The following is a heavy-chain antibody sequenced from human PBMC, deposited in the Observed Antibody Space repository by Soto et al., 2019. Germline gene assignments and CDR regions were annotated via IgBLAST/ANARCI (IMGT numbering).Heavy chain of an antibody. CDR3: ARGCRPRTYTIFGVVIICNWFEP. Sequence: PSETLSLTCALYGGPFSGYYWSWIRQPPGKALDWIGEINHSGSTNYNPSLKSRVTISVDTSKNQFSLKLSSVTAAYASVYYCARGCRPRTYTIFGVVIICNWFEPWGQGTLVTVCS. V-gene: IGHV4-34*01. CDR2: INHSGST. J-gene: IGHJ5*02. CDR1: GGPFSGYY. D-gene: IGHD3-3*01.